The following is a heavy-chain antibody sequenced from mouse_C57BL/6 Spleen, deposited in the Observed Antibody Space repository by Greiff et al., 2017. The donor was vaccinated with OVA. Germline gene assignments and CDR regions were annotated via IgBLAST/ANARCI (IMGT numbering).Heavy chain of an antibody. D-gene: IGHD2-3*01. J-gene: IGHJ2*01. Sequence: EVKLVESGGGLVQPKGSLKLSCAASGFSFNTYAMNWVRQAPGKGLEWVARIRSKSNNYATYYADSVKDRFTISRDDSESMLYLQMNNLKTEDTAMYYCVREGLLPYFDYWGQGTTLTVSS. V-gene: IGHV10-1*01. CDR1: GFSFNTYA. CDR2: IRSKSNNYAT. CDR3: VREGLLPYFDY.